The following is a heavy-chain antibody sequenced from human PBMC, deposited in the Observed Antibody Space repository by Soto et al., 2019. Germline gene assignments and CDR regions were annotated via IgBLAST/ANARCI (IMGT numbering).Heavy chain of an antibody. Sequence: SETLSLTCAVYGGSFSGSGYWGWVRQPPGKGLEWIGSISNRGTTYYNPSLKGRVTISVDTSKNQFSLRVRSVTAADTAVYYCARHPPSIVGVTALPSHFDNWGQGAQVTVSS. CDR3: ARHPPSIVGVTALPSHFDN. CDR1: GGSFSGSGY. D-gene: IGHD2-21*02. V-gene: IGHV4-39*01. CDR2: ISNRGTT. J-gene: IGHJ4*02.